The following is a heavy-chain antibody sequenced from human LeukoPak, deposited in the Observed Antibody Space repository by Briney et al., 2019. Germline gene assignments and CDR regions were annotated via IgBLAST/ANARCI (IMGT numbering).Heavy chain of an antibody. CDR3: ARVRGYCSGGSCYRDLAFDI. J-gene: IGHJ3*02. CDR2: ISADGSTT. V-gene: IGHV3-74*01. D-gene: IGHD2-15*01. Sequence: PGGSLRLSCAASGFTFRSSWMHWVRQRPGERPMWLSYISADGSTTTYADSVKGRFITSRDNAKNTLFLQMNSLRADDTAVYYCARVRGYCSGGSCYRDLAFDIWGQGTMVTVSS. CDR1: GFTFRSSW.